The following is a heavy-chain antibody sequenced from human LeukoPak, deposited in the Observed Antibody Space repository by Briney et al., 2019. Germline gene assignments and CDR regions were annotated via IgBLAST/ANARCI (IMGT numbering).Heavy chain of an antibody. D-gene: IGHD4-17*01. CDR3: ARGEDYGDYFDY. J-gene: IGHJ4*02. Sequence: PGGSLRPSCAVSGFTVSSNYMNWVRQAPGKGLEWVSVVYSGGSTYYADSVRGRFTISRDNSKNTLYLQMNSLRAEDTAVYFCARGEDYGDYFDYWGQGTLVTVSS. CDR2: VYSGGST. CDR1: GFTVSSNY. V-gene: IGHV3-53*01.